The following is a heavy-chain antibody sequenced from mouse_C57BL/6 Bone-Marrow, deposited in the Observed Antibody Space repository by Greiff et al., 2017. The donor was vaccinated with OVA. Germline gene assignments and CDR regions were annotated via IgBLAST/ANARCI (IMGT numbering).Heavy chain of an antibody. CDR3: ARKRGP. Sequence: VKLVESGPGLVQPSQSLSITCTVSGFSLTSYGVHWVRQSPGKGLEWLGVIWRGGSTAYNAAFISRLGISTANYTSRVSFTLHSLQAYDAAIYYCARKRGPWGQGTLVTVSA. CDR1: GFSLTSYG. CDR2: IWRGGST. J-gene: IGHJ3*01. V-gene: IGHV2-2*01.